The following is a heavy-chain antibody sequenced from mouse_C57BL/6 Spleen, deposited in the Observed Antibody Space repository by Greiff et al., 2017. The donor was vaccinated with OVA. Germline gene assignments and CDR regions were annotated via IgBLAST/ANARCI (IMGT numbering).Heavy chain of an antibody. J-gene: IGHJ2*01. V-gene: IGHV1-50*01. CDR2: IDPSDSYT. D-gene: IGHD3-3*01. CDR3: ARKAVAYYFDY. CDR1: GYTFTSYW. Sequence: QVQLQQPGAELVKPGASVKLSCKASGYTFTSYWMQWVKQRPGQGLEWIGEIDPSDSYTNYNQKFKGKATLTVDTSSSTAYMQLSSLTSEDSAVYYCARKAVAYYFDYWGKGTTLTVSS.